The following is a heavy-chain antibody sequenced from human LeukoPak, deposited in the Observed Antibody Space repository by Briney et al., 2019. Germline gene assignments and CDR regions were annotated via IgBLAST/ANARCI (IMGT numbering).Heavy chain of an antibody. CDR3: ARGVSNYDFWSGYYKRCRYFDY. Sequence: SETLSLTCAVYGGSFSGYYWSWIRQPPGKGLEWIGEINHSGSTNYNPSLKSRVTISVDTSKNQFSLKLSSVTAADTAVYYCARGVSNYDFWSGYYKRCRYFDYWGQGTLVTVSS. V-gene: IGHV4-34*01. J-gene: IGHJ4*02. D-gene: IGHD3-3*01. CDR2: INHSGST. CDR1: GGSFSGYY.